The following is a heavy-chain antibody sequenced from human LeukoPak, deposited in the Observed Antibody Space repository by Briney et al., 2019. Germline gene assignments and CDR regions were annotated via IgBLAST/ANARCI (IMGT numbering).Heavy chain of an antibody. J-gene: IGHJ4*02. D-gene: IGHD3-16*02. CDR1: GYTFTSYG. V-gene: IGHV1-69*13. Sequence: SVKVSCKASGYTFTSYGISWVRQAPGQGLEWMGGIIPIFGTANYAQKFQGRVTITADESTSTAYMELSSLRSEDTAVYYCARDAGAHNYDYVWGSYRPTNYFDYWGQGTLVTVSS. CDR2: IIPIFGTA. CDR3: ARDAGAHNYDYVWGSYRPTNYFDY.